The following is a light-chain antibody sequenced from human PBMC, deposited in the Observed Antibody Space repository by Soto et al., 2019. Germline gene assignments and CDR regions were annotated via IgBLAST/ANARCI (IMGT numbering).Light chain of an antibody. J-gene: IGKJ5*01. CDR1: QSVSSSY. CDR3: QQYRMSPNT. CDR2: GAS. V-gene: IGKV3-20*01. Sequence: EIVLTQSPDTLSFSPGERATLSRSASQSVSSSYLAWYQQKPGQAPRLLIYGASTRATGIPDRFSGSGSGTDFSLTIRGLKPEDFAVYYCQQYRMSPNTFGQRTRLEIK.